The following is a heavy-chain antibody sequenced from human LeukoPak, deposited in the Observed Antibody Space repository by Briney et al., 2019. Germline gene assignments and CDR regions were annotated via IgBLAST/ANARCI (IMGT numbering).Heavy chain of an antibody. CDR1: GYTFTSYG. D-gene: IGHD3-10*02. CDR3: ARDRGRVGVRGVDYYFDY. CDR2: ISAYNGNT. V-gene: IGHV1-18*01. Sequence: ASVKVSCKASGYTFTSYGISWVRQAPGQGLEWMGWISAYNGNTNYAQKLQGRVTMTTDTSTSTASMELRSLRSDDTAVYYCARDRGRVGVRGVDYYFDYWGQGTLVTVSS. J-gene: IGHJ4*02.